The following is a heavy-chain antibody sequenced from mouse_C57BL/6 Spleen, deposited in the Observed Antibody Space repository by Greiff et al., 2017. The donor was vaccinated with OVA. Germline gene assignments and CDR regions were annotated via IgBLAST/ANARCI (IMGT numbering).Heavy chain of an antibody. CDR2: ISYDGSN. CDR1: GYSITSGYY. V-gene: IGHV3-6*01. D-gene: IGHD2-3*01. J-gene: IGHJ3*01. Sequence: VQLKESGPGLVKPSQSLSLTCSVTGYSITSGYYWNWIRQFPGNKLEWMGYISYDGSNNYNPSLKIRISITRDTSKNQFFLKLNSVTTEDTATYYCARGGYYSWVAYWGQGTLVTVSA. CDR3: ARGGYYSWVAY.